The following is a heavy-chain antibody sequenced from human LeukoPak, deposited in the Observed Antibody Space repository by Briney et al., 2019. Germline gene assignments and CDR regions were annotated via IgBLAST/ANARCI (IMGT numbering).Heavy chain of an antibody. D-gene: IGHD4-11*01. Sequence: GGSLRLSCAASGFTFSSYAMHWVRQAPGKGLEWVAVISYDGSNKYYADSVKGRFTISRDDSKNTLYLQMNSLRAEDTAVYYCARDDSLDYWGQGTLVTVSS. CDR2: ISYDGSNK. CDR3: ARDDSLDY. CDR1: GFTFSSYA. J-gene: IGHJ4*02. V-gene: IGHV3-30-3*01.